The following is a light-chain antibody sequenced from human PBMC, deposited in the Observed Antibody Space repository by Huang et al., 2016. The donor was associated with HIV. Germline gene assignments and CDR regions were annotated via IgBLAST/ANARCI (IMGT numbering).Light chain of an antibody. Sequence: DIVMTQSPDSLAVSLGERATINCKSSETLLYRSNNKNYLAWYQQKPGQPPKLRIYWASTRESGVPDRFSGSGAGTDFTLTISSLQAEDVAVYYCPHYYDTPRTFGQGTKVEIK. V-gene: IGKV4-1*01. CDR1: ETLLYRSNNKNY. CDR3: PHYYDTPRT. CDR2: WAS. J-gene: IGKJ1*01.